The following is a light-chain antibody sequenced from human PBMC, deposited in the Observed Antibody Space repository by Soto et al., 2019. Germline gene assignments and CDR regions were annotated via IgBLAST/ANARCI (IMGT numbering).Light chain of an antibody. CDR1: QSVSNNY. V-gene: IGKV3-20*01. J-gene: IGKJ1*01. CDR2: GAS. Sequence: EIVLTQSPGTLSLSHGERANLSRRASQSVSNNYLAWYQQKPGQAPRLLIYGASNRATGIPDRFSGSGSGTDFTLTISRLEPEDFAVYYCQQYGSSGTFGQGTKVDIK. CDR3: QQYGSSGT.